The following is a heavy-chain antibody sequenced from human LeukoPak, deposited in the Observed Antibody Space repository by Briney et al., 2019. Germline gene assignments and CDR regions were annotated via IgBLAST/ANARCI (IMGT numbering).Heavy chain of an antibody. V-gene: IGHV1-8*03. D-gene: IGHD4-17*01. CDR2: MNPNSGNT. J-gene: IGHJ6*03. CDR1: GYTFTSYD. CDR3: ARTAVGHYYYYMDV. Sequence: GASVKVSCKASGYTFTSYDINCVRHATGQGLEWMGWMNPNSGNTGYAQKFQGRVTITRNTSISTAYMELSSLRSEDTAVYYCARTAVGHYYYYMDVWGKGTTVTVSS.